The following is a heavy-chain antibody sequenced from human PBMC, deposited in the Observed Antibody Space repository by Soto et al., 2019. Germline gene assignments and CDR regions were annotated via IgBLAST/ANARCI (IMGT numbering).Heavy chain of an antibody. CDR2: IIPICGTA. CDR3: AREELRSYYYGMDV. Sequence: SVKVSCKASGGTFSSYAISWVRQAPGQGLEWMGGIIPICGTANYAQKFQGWVTMTRDTSISTAYMELSRLRSDDTAVYYCAREELRSYYYGMDVWGQGTTVTVSS. D-gene: IGHD1-26*01. CDR1: GGTFSSYA. J-gene: IGHJ6*02. V-gene: IGHV1-69*05.